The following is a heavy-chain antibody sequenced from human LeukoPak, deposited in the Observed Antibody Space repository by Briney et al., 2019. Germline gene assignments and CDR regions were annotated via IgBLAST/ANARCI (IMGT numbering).Heavy chain of an antibody. V-gene: IGHV3-7*01. CDR1: GFTFSRNS. J-gene: IGHJ4*02. CDR2: IREDGSEK. Sequence: QPGGSLRLSCAVSGFTASGFTFSRNSMSWVRQAPGKGLDWVASIREDGSEKYYVDSVKGRFTISRDNAKKSLYLQMNSLRTEDTAVYYCARDQLYCSGGICYFDYWGQGTLVTVSS. D-gene: IGHD2-15*01. CDR3: ARDQLYCSGGICYFDY.